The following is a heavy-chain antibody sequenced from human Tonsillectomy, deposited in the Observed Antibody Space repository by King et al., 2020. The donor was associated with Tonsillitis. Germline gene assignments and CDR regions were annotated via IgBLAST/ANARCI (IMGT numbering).Heavy chain of an antibody. CDR2: INPNSGGT. Sequence: QLVQSGAEVKKPGASVKVSCKASGYTFTGYYMHWVRQAPGQGLEWMGWINPNSGGTNYAQKFQGRVTMTRDTSISTAYMELGRLRPDDTAVYYCARDNLAYYYYGMDVWGQGTTVTVSS. CDR1: GYTFTGYY. CDR3: ARDNLAYYYYGMDV. V-gene: IGHV1-2*02. J-gene: IGHJ6*02.